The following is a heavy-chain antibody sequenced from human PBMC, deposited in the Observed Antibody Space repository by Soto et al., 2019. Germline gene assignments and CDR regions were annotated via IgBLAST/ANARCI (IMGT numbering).Heavy chain of an antibody. D-gene: IGHD3-3*01. V-gene: IGHV1-69*06. J-gene: IGHJ6*02. Sequence: QVQLVQSGAEVKKPGSSVKVSCKASGGTFNIHAISWVRQAPGQGLEWMGGIIPIFSTPNYAQNFQGRVTITADKPRCPAYVQLRSLRSEDPAVYYGARHNSSPWSSAINVWGQGTTVSVSS. CDR2: IIPIFSTP. CDR1: GGTFNIHA. CDR3: ARHNSSPWSSAINV.